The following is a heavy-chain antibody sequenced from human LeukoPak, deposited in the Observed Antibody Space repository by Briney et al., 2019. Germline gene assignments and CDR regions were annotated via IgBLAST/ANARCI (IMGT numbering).Heavy chain of an antibody. CDR3: AGITAAGTLDDAFDI. J-gene: IGHJ3*02. V-gene: IGHV4-4*02. Sequence: PSGTLSLTCAVSGGSISSSNWWSWVRQPPGKGLEWIGEIDHSGSTNYNPSLKSRVTVSVDKSKNQFSLNLSSVTAADTAVYYCAGITAAGTLDDAFDIWGQGTMVTVSS. CDR2: IDHSGST. D-gene: IGHD6-13*01. CDR1: GGSISSSNW.